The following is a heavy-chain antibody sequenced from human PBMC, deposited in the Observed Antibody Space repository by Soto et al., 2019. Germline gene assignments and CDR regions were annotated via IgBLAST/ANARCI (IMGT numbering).Heavy chain of an antibody. CDR2: ISDDSSRT. Sequence: SLRLSCAASGFRFSTFEMSWVRQAPGRGLEWVSFISDDSSRTYYADAVKGRFTISRDNSKYTLYLQMNSLTAEDTAVYACVKGGWLDFWGQGTLVTVSS. D-gene: IGHD3-16*01. CDR3: VKGGWLDF. J-gene: IGHJ5*01. V-gene: IGHV3-23*01. CDR1: GFRFSTFE.